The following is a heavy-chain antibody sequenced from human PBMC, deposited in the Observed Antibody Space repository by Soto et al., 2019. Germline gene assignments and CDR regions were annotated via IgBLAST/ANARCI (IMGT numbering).Heavy chain of an antibody. CDR1: GCSISSYF. Sequence: XETLCLTCTVAGCSISSYFYIWVRQPPGKGLEWIGSVYYTGTTDYNPSLKSRVTISVDTSKTQFSLNLRSVTAADTAVYYCARDLAAVPRAFDYWGRGTLVTVSS. V-gene: IGHV4-59*01. D-gene: IGHD6-13*01. J-gene: IGHJ4*02. CDR2: VYYTGTT. CDR3: ARDLAAVPRAFDY.